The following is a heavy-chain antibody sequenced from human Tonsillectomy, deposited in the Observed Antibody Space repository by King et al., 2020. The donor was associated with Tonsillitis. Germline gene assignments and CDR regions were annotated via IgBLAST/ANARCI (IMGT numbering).Heavy chain of an antibody. CDR3: ARGVNDYVWGSYRYDY. J-gene: IGHJ4*02. CDR1: GGSISSYY. CDR2: IYHRGST. V-gene: IGHV4-59*01. D-gene: IGHD3-16*02. Sequence: QLQESGPGLVKPSETLSLTCTVSGGSISSYYWSWIRQPPGKGLDWVGYIYHRGSTSYNPPLTCRVTNSLDTSKNQFSLKLSSLSAADTAVYYCARGVNDYVWGSYRYDYWGQGTLVTVSS.